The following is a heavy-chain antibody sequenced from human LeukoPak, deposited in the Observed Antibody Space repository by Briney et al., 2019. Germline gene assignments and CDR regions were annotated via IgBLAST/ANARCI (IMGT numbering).Heavy chain of an antibody. D-gene: IGHD2-2*01. CDR3: ARGRYCSETSCSDFDS. CDR2: INPNSGGT. J-gene: IGHJ4*02. CDR1: GYTFTDYY. V-gene: IGHV1-2*02. Sequence: ASVKVSCKASGYTFTDYYMHWVRQAPGPGLEWMGWINPNSGGTDYAQKFQGRVTMIRDTSISTAYVELSRLTSDDTAVYYCARGRYCSETSCSDFDSWGQGTLVTVSS.